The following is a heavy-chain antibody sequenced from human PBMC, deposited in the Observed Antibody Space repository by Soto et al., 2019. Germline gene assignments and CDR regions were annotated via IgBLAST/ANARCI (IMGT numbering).Heavy chain of an antibody. J-gene: IGHJ4*02. V-gene: IGHV3-23*01. CDR3: AKLGSSTWSPHYYFDY. CDR2: IIGSGGDT. CDR1: GFIFSSYA. Sequence: GGSLRLSCAASGFIFSSYAMGWVRQTPGKGLEWVSAIIGSGGDTYYIETVKGRFTISRDNSKNTLYLQMTSLRAEDTALYFCAKLGSSTWSPHYYFDYWGQGSLVTVSS. D-gene: IGHD6-13*01.